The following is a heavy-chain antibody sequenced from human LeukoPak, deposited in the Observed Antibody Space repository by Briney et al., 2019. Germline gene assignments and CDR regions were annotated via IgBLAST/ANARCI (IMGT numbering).Heavy chain of an antibody. CDR1: GGSISNYY. CDR3: ARASDSSGYYDLDY. D-gene: IGHD3-22*01. J-gene: IGHJ4*02. V-gene: IGHV4-59*01. CDR2: IFSRGSS. Sequence: SETLSPTCSVSGGSISNYYWSWIRQPPGKGLEWIGYIFSRGSSNYSPSLKSRVTISGDTSKNQFSLKLSSVTAADTAVYYCARASDSSGYYDLDYWGLGTLVTVSS.